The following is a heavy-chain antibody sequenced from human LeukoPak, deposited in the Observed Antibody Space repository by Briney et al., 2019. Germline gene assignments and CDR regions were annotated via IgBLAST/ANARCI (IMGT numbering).Heavy chain of an antibody. CDR3: ARDGDYYDGMDV. J-gene: IGHJ6*02. D-gene: IGHD7-27*01. V-gene: IGHV3-21*01. CDR2: ISSSSSYI. CDR1: GFTFSSYS. Sequence: PGGSLRLSCAASGFTFSSYSMNWARQAPGKGLEWVSSISSSSSYIYYADSVKGRFTISRDNAKNSLYLQMNSLRAEDTAVYYCARDGDYYDGMDVWGQGTTVTVSS.